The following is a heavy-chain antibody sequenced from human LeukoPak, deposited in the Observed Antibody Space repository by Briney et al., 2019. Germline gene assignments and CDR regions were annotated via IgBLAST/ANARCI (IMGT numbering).Heavy chain of an antibody. J-gene: IGHJ4*02. D-gene: IGHD3-9*01. CDR3: ARVEEYYDILTGYSRAGYFDY. Sequence: SETLSLTCTVSGGSISSYYWSWIRQPPGKGLEWIGYIYYSGSTNYNPSLKSRVTISVDTSKNQSSLKLSSVTAADTAVYYCARVEEYYDILTGYSRAGYFDYWGQGTLVTVSS. CDR1: GGSISSYY. V-gene: IGHV4-59*01. CDR2: IYYSGST.